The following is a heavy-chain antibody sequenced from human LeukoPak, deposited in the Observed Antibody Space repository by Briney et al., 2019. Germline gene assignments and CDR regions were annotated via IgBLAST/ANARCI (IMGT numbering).Heavy chain of an antibody. CDR2: ISYDGSNK. CDR3: AKFISYCSGGSCF. D-gene: IGHD2-15*01. CDR1: GFTFSSYG. Sequence: GGSLRLSCAASGFTFSSYGMHWVRQAPGKGLEWVAVISYDGSNKYYADSVEGRFTISRDNSKNTLYLQMNSLRAEDTAVYYCAKFISYCSGGSCFWSQGTLVTVSS. V-gene: IGHV3-30*18. J-gene: IGHJ4*02.